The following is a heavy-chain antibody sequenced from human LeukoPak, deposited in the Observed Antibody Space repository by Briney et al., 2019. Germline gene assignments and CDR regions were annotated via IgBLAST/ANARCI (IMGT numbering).Heavy chain of an antibody. V-gene: IGHV3-21*01. J-gene: IGHJ6*03. CDR2: ISTGSSYI. D-gene: IGHD2-15*01. CDR3: ARDTPLGYCSGGSCYSIYYYYMDV. CDR1: GFTFSSYN. Sequence: GGSLRLSCAASGFTFSSYNMNWVRQAPGKGLEWVSSISTGSSYIYYADSVKGRFTISRDNAKNSLYLQMNSLRAEDTAVYYCARDTPLGYCSGGSCYSIYYYYMDVWGKGTTVTVSS.